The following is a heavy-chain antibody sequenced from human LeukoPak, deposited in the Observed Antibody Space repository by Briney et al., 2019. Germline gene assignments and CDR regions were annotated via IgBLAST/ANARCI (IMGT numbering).Heavy chain of an antibody. V-gene: IGHV3-30*02. CDR2: IRYDGSNK. CDR3: AKVLTAYNWNDVPDY. D-gene: IGHD1-1*01. Sequence: GGSLRLSCAASGFTFSSYGMHWVRQAPGKGLEWVAFIRYDGSNKYYADSVKGRFTISRDNSKNTLYLQMNSLRAEDTAVYYCAKVLTAYNWNDVPDYWGQGTLVTVSS. J-gene: IGHJ4*02. CDR1: GFTFSSYG.